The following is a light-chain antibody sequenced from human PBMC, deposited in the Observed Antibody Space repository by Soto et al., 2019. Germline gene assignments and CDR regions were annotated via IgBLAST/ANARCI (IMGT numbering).Light chain of an antibody. CDR2: DAS. CDR3: QQRSNWPLFT. V-gene: IGKV3-11*01. J-gene: IGKJ3*01. Sequence: EIVMTQSPATLSVSPGESATLSCRASQSVSSNLAWHQQKPGQAPRILMYDASNRATGIPDRFSGSGSGTDFTLTISSLEPEDFAVYYCQQRSNWPLFTFGPGTKVDI. CDR1: QSVSSN.